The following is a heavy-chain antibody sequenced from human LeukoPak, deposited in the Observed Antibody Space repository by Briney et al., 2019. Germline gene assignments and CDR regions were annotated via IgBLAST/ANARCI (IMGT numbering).Heavy chain of an antibody. J-gene: IGHJ6*02. CDR3: ARRRSSGGSLYYYYYGMDV. D-gene: IGHD2-15*01. Sequence: SVKVSCKASGGTFSSYAISWVRQAPGQGLEWMGGIIPIFGTANYAQKFQGRVTMTTDTSTSTAYMELRSLRSDDTAVYYCARRRSSGGSLYYYYYGMDVWGQGTTVTVSS. CDR2: IIPIFGTA. V-gene: IGHV1-69*05. CDR1: GGTFSSYA.